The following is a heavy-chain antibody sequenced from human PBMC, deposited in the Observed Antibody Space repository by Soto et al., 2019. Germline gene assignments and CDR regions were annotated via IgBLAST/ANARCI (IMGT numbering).Heavy chain of an antibody. Sequence: GGSLRLSCAASAFKFSDYYMSLVRQAPGKGLEWVSYISGSGDVIYYADSVKGRFTISRDNDKKSVHLQMDTLRAEDTALYYCARAPDCGEGSCYRHFELWGQGTRVTVSS. CDR1: AFKFSDYY. CDR3: ARAPDCGEGSCYRHFEL. D-gene: IGHD2-15*01. CDR2: ISGSGDVI. V-gene: IGHV3-11*01. J-gene: IGHJ4*02.